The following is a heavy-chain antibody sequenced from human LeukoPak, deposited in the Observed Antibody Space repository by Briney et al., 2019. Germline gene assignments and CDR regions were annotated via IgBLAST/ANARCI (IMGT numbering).Heavy chain of an antibody. CDR3: ARRAGGYSHPYDY. CDR2: IYSDGTT. V-gene: IGHV3-53*01. D-gene: IGHD4-23*01. Sequence: GGSLRLSCAASGFTFSSYGMSWVRQAPGKGLEWVSLIYSDGTTYYADSVKGRFTISRDNSKNTLYLQMNSLRAEDTAVYYCARRAGGYSHPYDYWGQGTLVTVSS. J-gene: IGHJ4*02. CDR1: GFTFSSYG.